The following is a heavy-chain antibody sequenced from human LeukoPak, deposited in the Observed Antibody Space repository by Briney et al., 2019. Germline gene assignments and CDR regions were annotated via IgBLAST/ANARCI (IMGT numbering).Heavy chain of an antibody. CDR2: ISGSGGGT. Sequence: PGGSLRLSCAASGFTFSTYAMSWVRQAPGKGLKWVSGISGSGGGTYYADSVKGRFTISRDNSKNTLYLQMNSLRAEDAAVYYCVKETYEFCGYFSDYWGQGTLVTVSS. J-gene: IGHJ4*02. CDR3: VKETYEFCGYFSDY. CDR1: GFTFSTYA. D-gene: IGHD3/OR15-3a*01. V-gene: IGHV3-23*01.